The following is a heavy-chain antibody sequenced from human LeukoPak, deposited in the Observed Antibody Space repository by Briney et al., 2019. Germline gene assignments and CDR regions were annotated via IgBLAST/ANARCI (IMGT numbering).Heavy chain of an antibody. CDR1: GGSISSGGYY. Sequence: PSQTLSLTCTVSGGSISSGGYYWSWIRQHPGKGLEWIGYIYYSGSTYYNPSLKSRVTISVDTSKNQFSLKLSSVTAADTAVYYCARVRSSGWYRDAFDIWGQGTMVTVSS. D-gene: IGHD6-19*01. V-gene: IGHV4-31*03. CDR3: ARVRSSGWYRDAFDI. J-gene: IGHJ3*02. CDR2: IYYSGST.